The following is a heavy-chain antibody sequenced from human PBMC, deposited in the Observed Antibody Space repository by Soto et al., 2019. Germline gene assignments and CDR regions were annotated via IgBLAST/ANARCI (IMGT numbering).Heavy chain of an antibody. D-gene: IGHD5-12*01. J-gene: IGHJ4*02. CDR1: GGSLSTYY. CDR2: IFYSGNT. V-gene: IGHV4-59*08. CDR3: ARHPGRGSSGYAFDY. Sequence: QVQLQESGPGLVKPSETLSLTCTVSGGSLSTYYWSWIRQPPGRGLEWIGYIFYSGNTNYNPSLMSRVTISVDTSKNQFSLKLSSVTAADTAVYYCARHPGRGSSGYAFDYWGQGTLVTVSS.